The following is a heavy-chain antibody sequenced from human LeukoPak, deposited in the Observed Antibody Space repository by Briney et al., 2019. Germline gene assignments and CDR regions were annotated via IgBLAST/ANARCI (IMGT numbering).Heavy chain of an antibody. CDR1: GGSISSNSYY. V-gene: IGHV4-39*01. Sequence: PSETLSLTCTVSGGSISSNSYYWGWIRQPPGKGLEWIGSIYYSGSTYYNPSLKSRVTISADTSKNQFSLKLSSVTAADTAAYYCARHRGGRLAFDYWGQGTLVTVSS. CDR2: IYYSGST. D-gene: IGHD1-26*01. CDR3: ARHRGGRLAFDY. J-gene: IGHJ4*02.